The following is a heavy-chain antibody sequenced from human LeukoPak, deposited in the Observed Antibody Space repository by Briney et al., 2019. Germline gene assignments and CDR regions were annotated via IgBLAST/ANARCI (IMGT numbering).Heavy chain of an antibody. Sequence: SETLSLTCTVSGGSISSGSYYWSWIRQPAGKGLEWIGRIYTSGSTNYNPSLKSRVTISVDTSKNQFSLKLSSVTAADSAVYYCARDGSGQYYYYYYYMDVWGKGTTVTISS. V-gene: IGHV4-61*02. CDR3: ARDGSGQYYYYYYYMDV. D-gene: IGHD3-10*01. J-gene: IGHJ6*03. CDR2: IYTSGST. CDR1: GGSISSGSYY.